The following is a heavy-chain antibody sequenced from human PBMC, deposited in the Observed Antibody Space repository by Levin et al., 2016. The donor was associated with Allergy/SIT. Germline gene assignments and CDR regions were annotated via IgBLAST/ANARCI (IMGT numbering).Heavy chain of an antibody. J-gene: IGHJ4*02. CDR2: IAADSGNT. V-gene: IGHV1/OR15-3*02. Sequence: ASVKVSCKASGYTFTHYYLHWVRQAPGQGLEWMGWIAADSGNTKYSQKFQGRATITRDTSASTAYMELKRLRSEDTAVYYCARVLPTKLWDYWGQGTLVTVSS. CDR3: ARVLPTKLWDY. D-gene: IGHD3-10*01. CDR1: GYTFTHYY.